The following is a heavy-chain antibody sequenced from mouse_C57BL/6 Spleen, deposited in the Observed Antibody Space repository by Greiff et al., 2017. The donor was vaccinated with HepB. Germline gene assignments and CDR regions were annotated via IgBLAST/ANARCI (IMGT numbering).Heavy chain of an antibody. Sequence: VQLQESGAELVKPGASVKISCKASGYAFSSYWMNWVKQRPGKGLEWIGQIYPGDGDTNYNGKFKGKATLTADKSSSTAYMQRSSLTSEDSAVYFCARAGGARYFDVWGTGTTVTVSS. CDR2: IYPGDGDT. CDR1: GYAFSSYW. V-gene: IGHV1-80*01. D-gene: IGHD3-1*01. J-gene: IGHJ1*03. CDR3: ARAGGARYFDV.